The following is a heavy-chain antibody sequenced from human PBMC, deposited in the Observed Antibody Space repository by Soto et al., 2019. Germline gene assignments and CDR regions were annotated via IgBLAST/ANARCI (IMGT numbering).Heavy chain of an antibody. V-gene: IGHV4-61*01. Sequence: SETLSLTCTVSGGSVSSGSYYWSWIRQPPGKGLEWIGYIYYSGSTNYNPSLKSRVTISVDTSKNQFSLKLSSVTAADTAVYYCAREGYSSSWSENNWFDPWGQGTLVTVSS. J-gene: IGHJ5*02. CDR2: IYYSGST. CDR3: AREGYSSSWSENNWFDP. D-gene: IGHD6-13*01. CDR1: GGSVSSGSYY.